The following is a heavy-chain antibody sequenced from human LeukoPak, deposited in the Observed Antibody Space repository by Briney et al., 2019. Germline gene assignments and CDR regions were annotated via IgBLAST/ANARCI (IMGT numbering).Heavy chain of an antibody. D-gene: IGHD5-18*01. CDR2: ISSNGGST. V-gene: IGHV3-64*01. Sequence: GGSLRLSCAASGFTFSSYAMHWVRQAPGKGLEYVSAISSNGGSTYYANSVKGRFTISRDNSKNTLYLQMGSLRAEDMAVYYCARKAVDTAMDPYFDYWGQGTLVTVSS. CDR1: GFTFSSYA. CDR3: ARKAVDTAMDPYFDY. J-gene: IGHJ4*02.